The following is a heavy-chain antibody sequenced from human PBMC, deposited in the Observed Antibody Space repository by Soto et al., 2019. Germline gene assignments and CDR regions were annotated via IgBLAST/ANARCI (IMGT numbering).Heavy chain of an antibody. CDR3: TKSSSYTYNYYMDV. V-gene: IGHV3-9*01. CDR1: GFTFDDYA. J-gene: IGHJ6*03. CDR2: ISWNSGNI. D-gene: IGHD6-6*01. Sequence: EVQLVESGGGLVQPGRSLRLSCAASGFTFDDYAMHWVRQPPGKGLEWVSGISWNSGNIGYADSVKGRFTISRDNAKNSLYLQMKSLRAEDTVLYYCTKSSSYTYNYYMDVWGKGTTVTVSS.